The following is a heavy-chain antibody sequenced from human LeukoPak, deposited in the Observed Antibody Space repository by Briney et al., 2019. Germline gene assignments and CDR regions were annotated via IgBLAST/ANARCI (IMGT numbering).Heavy chain of an antibody. J-gene: IGHJ3*02. V-gene: IGHV3-21*01. CDR3: ARAQVVVIEHDAFDI. Sequence: GGSLRLSCAASGFTFSSYEMNWVRQAPGKGLEWVSSISSSSSYIYYADSVKGRFTISRDNAKNSLYLQMNSLRAEDTAVYYCARAQVVVIEHDAFDIWGQGTMVTVSS. CDR2: ISSSSSYI. CDR1: GFTFSSYE. D-gene: IGHD3-22*01.